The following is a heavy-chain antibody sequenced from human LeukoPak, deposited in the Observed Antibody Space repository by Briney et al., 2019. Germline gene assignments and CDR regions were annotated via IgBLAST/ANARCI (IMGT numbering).Heavy chain of an antibody. CDR1: GFTFSRYW. Sequence: GGSLRLSCAASGFTFSRYWMSWVRQAPGKGLEWVANIKQEGSEKYYVDSVKGRFTISRDNAKNSLYLQMNSLRAEDTAVYYCARGSGWYDAFDIWGQGTMVTVSS. CDR3: ARGSGWYDAFDI. CDR2: IKQEGSEK. J-gene: IGHJ3*02. D-gene: IGHD6-19*01. V-gene: IGHV3-7*01.